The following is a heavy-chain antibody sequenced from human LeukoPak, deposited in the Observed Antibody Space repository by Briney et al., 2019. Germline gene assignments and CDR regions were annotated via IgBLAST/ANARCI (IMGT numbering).Heavy chain of an antibody. J-gene: IGHJ5*02. CDR1: VGSIRSRYYY. D-gene: IGHD3-10*01. V-gene: IGHV4-39*01. Sequence: SETLSLTCTVCVGSIRSRYYYGGWIRRPPGKGLEGSGRIYDSGRTYYNRSRKSRVTIFLHTSKNQSSRKLNSVTAADTAVYYCARHYGPWGQGTLVTVSS. CDR3: ARHYGP. CDR2: IYDSGRT.